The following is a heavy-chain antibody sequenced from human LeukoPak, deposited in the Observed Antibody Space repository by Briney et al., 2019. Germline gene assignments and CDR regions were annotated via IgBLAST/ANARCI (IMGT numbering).Heavy chain of an antibody. CDR1: GYSISSGSY. CDR2: IYHSGST. Sequence: SETLSLTCTVSGYSISSGSYWAWIRQPPGKGLEWIGSIYHSGSTYYNPSLKSRVTISVDTSKNQFSPKLRSVTAADTAVYYCASWNGGLNAFDIWGQGTMVTVSS. D-gene: IGHD1-1*01. V-gene: IGHV4-38-2*02. J-gene: IGHJ3*02. CDR3: ASWNGGLNAFDI.